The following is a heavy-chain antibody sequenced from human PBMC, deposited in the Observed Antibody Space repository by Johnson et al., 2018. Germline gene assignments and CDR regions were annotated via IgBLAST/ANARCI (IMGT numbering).Heavy chain of an antibody. CDR3: ARDYRSITIFLDV. V-gene: IGHV3-48*02. CDR2: ISSSSGSK. D-gene: IGHD3-3*01. J-gene: IGHJ6*02. Sequence: VQLVESGGGLVQPGGSLRLSCAASGFTFSTYGMTWVRQAPGKGLEWVSSISSSSGSKYYADSVKGRFTISRDNAKNSLYLQMNSLRDEDTAVYYCARDYRSITIFLDVWGQGTTVTVSS. CDR1: GFTFSTYG.